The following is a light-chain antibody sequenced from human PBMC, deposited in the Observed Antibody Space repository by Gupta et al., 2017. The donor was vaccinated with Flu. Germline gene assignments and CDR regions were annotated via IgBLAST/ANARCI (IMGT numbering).Light chain of an antibody. CDR2: EDN. CDR3: QSYDSSNRDVV. J-gene: IGLJ2*01. V-gene: IGLV6-57*01. Sequence: FLLTQPPSVSESPGQTVTTSFTRGSGSIATNYVQWSQQHPGRSPTTVIYEDNQRHPEVPVRIPGSIDNSANSASLTISGLKTEDEADYFCQSYDSSNRDVVFGGGTKLTVL. CDR1: SGSIATNY.